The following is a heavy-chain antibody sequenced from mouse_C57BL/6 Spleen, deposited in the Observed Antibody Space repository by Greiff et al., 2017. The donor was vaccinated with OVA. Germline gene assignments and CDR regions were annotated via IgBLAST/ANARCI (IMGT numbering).Heavy chain of an antibody. V-gene: IGHV5-17*01. D-gene: IGHD4-1*01. CDR3: ARNWDEYYYAMDY. CDR1: GFTFSDYG. Sequence: EVQLVESGGGLVKPGGSLKLSCAASGFTFSDYGMHWVRQAPEKGLEWVAYISSGSSTIYYADTVKGRFTISRDNAKNTLFLQMTSLRSEDTAMYYCARNWDEYYYAMDYWGQGTSVTVSS. J-gene: IGHJ4*01. CDR2: ISSGSSTI.